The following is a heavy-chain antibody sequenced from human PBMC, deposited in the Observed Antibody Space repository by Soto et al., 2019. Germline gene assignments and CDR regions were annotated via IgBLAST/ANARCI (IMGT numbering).Heavy chain of an antibody. CDR1: GGSVSSGSYY. D-gene: IGHD5-12*01. CDR2: IYYSGST. V-gene: IGHV4-61*01. CDR3: ARGATPTWFDP. J-gene: IGHJ5*02. Sequence: QVQLQESGPGLVKPSETLSLTCTVSGGSVSSGSYYWSWIRQPPGKGLEWIGYIYYSGSTNYNPSLKSRVTISVDTSKNQCSLKLSSVTAADTAVYYCARGATPTWFDPWGQGTLVTVSS.